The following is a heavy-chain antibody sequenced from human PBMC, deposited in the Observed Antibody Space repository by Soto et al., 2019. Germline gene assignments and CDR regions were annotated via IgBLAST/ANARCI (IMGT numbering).Heavy chain of an antibody. CDR3: ARDRCRSASCYQTYAFDL. CDR2: ISSGNRYI. J-gene: IGHJ3*01. V-gene: IGHV3-21*01. Sequence: PGGSLRLSCAASGFNFRSYTMNWVRQAPGKGLEWVSSISSGNRYIYYADSVRGRLIISRDDATNSLYLQMTSLRAEDTAVYYCARDRCRSASCYQTYAFDLWGQGTMVTVSS. D-gene: IGHD2-15*01. CDR1: GFNFRSYT.